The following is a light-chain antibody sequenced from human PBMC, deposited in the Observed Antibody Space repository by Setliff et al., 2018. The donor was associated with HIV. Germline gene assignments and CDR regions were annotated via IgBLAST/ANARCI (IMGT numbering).Light chain of an antibody. Sequence: QFALTQPASVSGSPGQSITISCTGTSSDVGGYNYVSWYQQYPGKAPKLMIYEVSNRPSGVSNRSSGSKSGNTASLTIPGLQAEDEADYYCSSYATSSTLDVFGTGTKVTV. J-gene: IGLJ1*01. V-gene: IGLV2-14*01. CDR1: SSDVGGYNY. CDR2: EVS. CDR3: SSYATSSTLDV.